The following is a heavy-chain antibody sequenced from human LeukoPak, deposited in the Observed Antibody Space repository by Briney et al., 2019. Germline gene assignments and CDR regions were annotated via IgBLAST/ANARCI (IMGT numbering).Heavy chain of an antibody. CDR1: VGSISDYY. J-gene: IGHJ4*02. CDR2: IYYTGSA. D-gene: IGHD5-18*01. V-gene: IGHV4-59*04. CDR3: ARHPERYSYFDY. Sequence: SETLSLTCTVSVGSISDYYWSWIRQPPGKGLEWIGYIYYTGSAYYNPSLKSRVTMSVDTSKNQFSLRLSSVTAADTAVYSCARHPERYSYFDYWGQGTLVTVSS.